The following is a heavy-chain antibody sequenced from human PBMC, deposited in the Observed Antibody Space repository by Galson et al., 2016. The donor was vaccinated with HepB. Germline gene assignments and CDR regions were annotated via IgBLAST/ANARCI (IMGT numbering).Heavy chain of an antibody. CDR2: VHSSGTS. J-gene: IGHJ6*03. CDR1: GDSLSNVGRH. V-gene: IGHV4-39*01. D-gene: IGHD6-19*01. CDR3: ATGIVVAGKYYYYYMDV. Sequence: SETLSLTCTVSGDSLSNVGRHWGWFRQSPGMGLEYIGSVHSSGTSYYNPSLKSRVTISVDTSKNQFSLRLNSVTAADTGVYYCATGIVVAGKYYYYYMDVWGKGTTVTVSS.